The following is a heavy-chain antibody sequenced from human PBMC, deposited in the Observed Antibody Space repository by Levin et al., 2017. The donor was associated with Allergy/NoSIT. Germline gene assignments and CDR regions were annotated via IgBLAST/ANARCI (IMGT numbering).Heavy chain of an antibody. CDR3: ARDNIGLADAFAL. Sequence: QAGGSLRLSCAASGFTFDDYAMHWVRQAPGKGLEWVSGSSWNSGSIGYADSVKGRCTISRDNAKNSLYLQMNSLRTADTALYYCARDNIGLADAFALWGQGTMVIVSS. J-gene: IGHJ3*01. D-gene: IGHD3-10*01. V-gene: IGHV3-9*01. CDR1: GFTFDDYA. CDR2: SSWNSGSI.